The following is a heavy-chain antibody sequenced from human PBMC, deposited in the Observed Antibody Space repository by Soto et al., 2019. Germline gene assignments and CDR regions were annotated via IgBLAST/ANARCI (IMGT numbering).Heavy chain of an antibody. V-gene: IGHV1-69*01. D-gene: IGHD3-22*01. J-gene: IGHJ6*01. CDR1: GGTFSNYA. Sequence: QVQLVQSGAEVKKPGSSVKVSCEASGGTFSNYAISWVRRAPGQGLEWMGGIIPIFDTASYAQKFQGRVTFTADEYTSTAYMELSSLRSEDTAVYYCARDFYDSSAYPTDADLNYYYYGLDVWGQGTTVTVSS. CDR2: IIPIFDTA. CDR3: ARDFYDSSAYPTDADLNYYYYGLDV.